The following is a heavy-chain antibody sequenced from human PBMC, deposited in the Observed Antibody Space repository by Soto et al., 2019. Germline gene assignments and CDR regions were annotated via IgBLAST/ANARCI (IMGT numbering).Heavy chain of an antibody. CDR3: AGTGYSYGYGYGNVDY. Sequence: GGSLRLSCAASGFTFSSYAMSWVRQAPGKGLEWVSAISGSGGSTYYPDSVKGRFTISRDNSKNTLYLQMNSLRAEDTAVYYCAGTGYSYGYGYGNVDYWGQGTLVTVSS. J-gene: IGHJ4*02. CDR1: GFTFSSYA. D-gene: IGHD5-18*01. CDR2: ISGSGGST. V-gene: IGHV3-23*01.